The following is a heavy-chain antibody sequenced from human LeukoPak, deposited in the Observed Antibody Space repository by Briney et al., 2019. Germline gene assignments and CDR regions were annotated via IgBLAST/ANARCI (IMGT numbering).Heavy chain of an antibody. Sequence: GGSLRLSCAASGFTFSSYAMTWVRQAPGKRLEWVSAISGSGGSTYYADSVKGRFTISRDNSKNTLYLQMNSLRAEDTAVYYCARDVVGATYFDWGQGTLVTVSS. CDR3: ARDVVGATYFD. D-gene: IGHD1-26*01. CDR2: ISGSGGST. CDR1: GFTFSSYA. J-gene: IGHJ4*02. V-gene: IGHV3-23*01.